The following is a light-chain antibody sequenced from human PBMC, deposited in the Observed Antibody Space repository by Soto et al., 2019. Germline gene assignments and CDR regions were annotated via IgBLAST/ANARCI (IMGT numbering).Light chain of an antibody. CDR1: STNIAAGYD. CDR3: QSYDSSLSSLV. Sequence: QSVLTQPPSLSGAPGQRVTISCTGSSTNIAAGYDVHWYQQLPGTAPKLLIYDNNNRPSGVPDRFSGSKSGTSASLAITGLLAEDEADYYCQSYDSSLSSLVFGGGTKLTVL. J-gene: IGLJ2*01. V-gene: IGLV1-40*01. CDR2: DNN.